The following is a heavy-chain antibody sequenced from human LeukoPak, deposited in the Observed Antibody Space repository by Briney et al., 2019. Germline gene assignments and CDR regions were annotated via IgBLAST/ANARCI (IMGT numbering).Heavy chain of an antibody. D-gene: IGHD2-15*01. Sequence: ASVKVSCKASGYSFTDYFIHWVRQAPGQGLEWMGWINPNSGGTNYAQKFQGRVTMTRDTSISTAYMELTSLTSDDTAVYFCARGGGGLAYWGPGTLVTVSS. CDR3: ARGGGGLAY. CDR2: INPNSGGT. J-gene: IGHJ4*02. V-gene: IGHV1-2*02. CDR1: GYSFTDYF.